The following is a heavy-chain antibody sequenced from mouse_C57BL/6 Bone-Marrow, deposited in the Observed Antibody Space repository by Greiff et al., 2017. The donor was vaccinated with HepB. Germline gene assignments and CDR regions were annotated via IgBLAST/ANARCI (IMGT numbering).Heavy chain of an antibody. J-gene: IGHJ4*01. CDR3: AKWDYSGDYYAMDD. V-gene: IGHV1-69*01. CDR2: IDPSDSYT. D-gene: IGHD2-4*01. CDR1: GYTFTSYW. Sequence: QVQLQQPGAELVMPGASVKLSCKASGYTFTSYWMHWVKQRPGQGLEWIGEIDPSDSYTNYNQKFKGKATLTVDKSANTAYMRLSSLTSEDSAVYYCAKWDYSGDYYAMDDWGQGTSVTVSS.